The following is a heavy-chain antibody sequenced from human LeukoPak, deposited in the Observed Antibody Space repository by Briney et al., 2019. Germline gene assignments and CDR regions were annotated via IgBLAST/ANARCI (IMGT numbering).Heavy chain of an antibody. Sequence: PGGSLRLSCAASGITFSNTWMTWVRQAPGKGLEWVGRIKSKGDGGATDYTAPVNGRFTISRDDSKNTLYLQMNSLKTEDTAVYYCFGNFLGYWGQGTLVTVSS. V-gene: IGHV3-15*01. CDR3: FGNFLGY. J-gene: IGHJ4*02. CDR2: IKSKGDGGAT. D-gene: IGHD3-16*01. CDR1: GITFSNTW.